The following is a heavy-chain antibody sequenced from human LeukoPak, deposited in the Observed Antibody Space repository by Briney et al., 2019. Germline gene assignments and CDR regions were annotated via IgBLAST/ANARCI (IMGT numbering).Heavy chain of an antibody. Sequence: SVKVSCKAPGGTFSSYAISWVRQAPGQGLEWMGGIIPIFGTANYAQKFQGRVTITTDESTSTAYMELSSLRSEDTAVYYCARDLMVNAGGDWFDPWGQGTLVTVSS. J-gene: IGHJ5*02. D-gene: IGHD2-8*01. CDR1: GGTFSSYA. CDR2: IIPIFGTA. V-gene: IGHV1-69*05. CDR3: ARDLMVNAGGDWFDP.